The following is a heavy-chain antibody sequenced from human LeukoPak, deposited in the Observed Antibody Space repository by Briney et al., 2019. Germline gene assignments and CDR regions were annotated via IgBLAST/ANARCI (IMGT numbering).Heavy chain of an antibody. Sequence: GGSLRLSCAASGFTFTNYGMHWVRQAPGKGLEWVAFIHHDGSTKYDADSVKGRFTISRDNSKNTLYLQMNSLRAEDTAVYYCAGGIATAGLAENFQHWGQGTLVTVST. CDR3: AGGIATAGLAENFQH. D-gene: IGHD6-13*01. J-gene: IGHJ1*01. CDR1: GFTFTNYG. V-gene: IGHV3-30*02. CDR2: IHHDGSTK.